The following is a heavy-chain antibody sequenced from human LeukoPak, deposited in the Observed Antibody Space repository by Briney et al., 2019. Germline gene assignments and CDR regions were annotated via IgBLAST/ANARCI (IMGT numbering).Heavy chain of an antibody. CDR3: ARGDGSGSYYEGYYHYYMDV. CDR2: IYYSGST. D-gene: IGHD3-10*01. V-gene: IGHV4-59*01. Sequence: SETLSLTCTVSGGSISSYYWSWIRQPPGKGLEWIGYIYYSGSTNYNPSLKSRVTISVDTSKNQFSLKLSSVTAADTAVYYCARGDGSGSYYEGYYHYYMDVWGKGTTVTISS. J-gene: IGHJ6*03. CDR1: GGSISSYY.